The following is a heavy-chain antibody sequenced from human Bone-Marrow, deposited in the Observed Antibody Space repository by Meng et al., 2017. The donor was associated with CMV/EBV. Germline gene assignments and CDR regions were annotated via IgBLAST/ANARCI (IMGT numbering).Heavy chain of an antibody. V-gene: IGHV1-2*02. D-gene: IGHD3-9*01. J-gene: IGHJ4*02. CDR2: VNPNSGGT. CDR3: ARGSYVRYFDRLQEYYFDY. CDR1: GYIFTEHY. Sequence: ASVKVSCKASGYIFTEHYVHWVRQAPGEGLEWMGWVNPNSGGTNYAQKFQGRVTMTRDTSISTAYMELSSLRSEDTAVYYCARGSYVRYFDRLQEYYFDYWGQGTLVTVSS.